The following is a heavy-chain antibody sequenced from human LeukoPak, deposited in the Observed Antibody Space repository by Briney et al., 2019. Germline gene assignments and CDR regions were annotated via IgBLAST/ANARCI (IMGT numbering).Heavy chain of an antibody. CDR2: MNQDGSEK. Sequence: GGSLRLSCVASGFTFSSYWMSWVRQAPGKGLEWVANMNQDGSEKYYVDSVKGRFTISRDNAKNSLYLQMNNLRAEDTAVYYCARGGELLRPADYWGQGTLVTVSS. D-gene: IGHD1-26*01. CDR3: ARGGELLRPADY. J-gene: IGHJ4*02. CDR1: GFTFSSYW. V-gene: IGHV3-7*01.